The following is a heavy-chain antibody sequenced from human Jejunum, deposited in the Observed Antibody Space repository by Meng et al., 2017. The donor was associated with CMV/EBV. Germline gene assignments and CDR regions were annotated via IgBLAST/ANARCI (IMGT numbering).Heavy chain of an antibody. CDR3: ARDKSDPGREGFYY. Sequence: QVQLVQSGAEVKEPXXSVKISXKTSGYTFNTYGVTWVRQAPGQGLEWMGWISGYNGDTNYAQNFQGRVTMTTDTSTSTAYMELRSLRSDDTAVYYCARDKSDPGREGFYYGAQGTLVTVAS. J-gene: IGHJ4*02. V-gene: IGHV1-18*01. CDR2: ISGYNGDT. CDR1: GYTFNTYG.